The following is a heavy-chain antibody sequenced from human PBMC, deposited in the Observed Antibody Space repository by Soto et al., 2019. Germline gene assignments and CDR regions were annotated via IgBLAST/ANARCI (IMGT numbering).Heavy chain of an antibody. Sequence: LRLSCAASGFTFDDYAMHWVRQAPGKGLEWVSGISWNSGSIGYADSVKGRFTISRDNAKNSLYLQMNSLRAEDTALYYCAKDIVVVPAANYYYYYGMDVWGQGTTVTVSS. V-gene: IGHV3-9*01. CDR1: GFTFDDYA. CDR2: ISWNSGSI. J-gene: IGHJ6*02. D-gene: IGHD2-2*01. CDR3: AKDIVVVPAANYYYYYGMDV.